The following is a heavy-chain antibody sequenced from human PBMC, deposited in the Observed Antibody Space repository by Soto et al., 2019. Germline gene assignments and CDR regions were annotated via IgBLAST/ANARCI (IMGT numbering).Heavy chain of an antibody. CDR3: ARRSVGSCTNGVCSQFDS. CDR2: IYYSGST. CDR1: GGSISSSSYY. D-gene: IGHD2-8*01. Sequence: PSETLSLTCTVSGGSISSSSYYWGWIRQPPGKGLEWIGRIYYSGSTYYNPSLKSRVTISVDTSKNQFSLKLSSVTAADTAVYYCARRSVGSCTNGVCSQFDSWGQGTLVTVSS. J-gene: IGHJ4*02. V-gene: IGHV4-39*07.